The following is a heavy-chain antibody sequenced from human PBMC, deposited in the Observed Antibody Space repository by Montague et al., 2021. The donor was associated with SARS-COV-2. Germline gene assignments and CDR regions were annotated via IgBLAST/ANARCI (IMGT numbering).Heavy chain of an antibody. CDR1: GYSISSGYY. V-gene: IGHV4-38-2*02. CDR3: ARDCYDYGSGSYQRWFDP. J-gene: IGHJ5*02. D-gene: IGHD3-10*01. CDR2: IYHSGST. Sequence: SETLSLTCTVSGYSISSGYYWGWIRQPPGKGLEWIGSIYHSGSTYYNPSLKSRVTISVDTSKNQFSLKLSSVTAADTAVYYCARDCYDYGSGSYQRWFDPWGQGTQVTVSS.